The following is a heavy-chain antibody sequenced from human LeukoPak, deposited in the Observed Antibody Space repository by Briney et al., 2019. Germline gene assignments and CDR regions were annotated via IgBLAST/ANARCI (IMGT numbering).Heavy chain of an antibody. J-gene: IGHJ4*02. V-gene: IGHV4-59*01. D-gene: IGHD3-10*01. Sequence: SETLSLTCTVSGGSISSYYWSWIRQPPAKGLEWIGYISYSGSTNYNPSLKSRVTISVDTSRNQFSLKLSSVTAADTAVYYCARGRLGGSGSYYNVLDYWGQGTLVTVSS. CDR2: ISYSGST. CDR1: GGSISSYY. CDR3: ARGRLGGSGSYYNVLDY.